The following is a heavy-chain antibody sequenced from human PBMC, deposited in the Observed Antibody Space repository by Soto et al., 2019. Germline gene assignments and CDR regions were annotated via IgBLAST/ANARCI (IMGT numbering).Heavy chain of an antibody. CDR2: ISFDGSNK. D-gene: IGHD6-25*01. CDR1: GFTFSPYA. CDR3: ARQRDPRSYYYYGMDV. J-gene: IGHJ6*02. V-gene: IGHV3-30-3*01. Sequence: QVPLVESGGGVVQPGRSLRLSCAASGFTFSPYAMHWVRQAPGKGLDWVAVISFDGSNKYYADSVKGRFTISRDNSENTLYLQMNSLRAEDTAVYFCARQRDPRSYYYYGMDVWGQGTTVTVSS.